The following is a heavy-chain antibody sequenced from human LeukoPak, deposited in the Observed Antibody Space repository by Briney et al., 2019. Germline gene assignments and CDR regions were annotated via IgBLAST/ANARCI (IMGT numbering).Heavy chain of an antibody. CDR2: ISSSHSI. Sequence: PGGSLRLSCAASGFTFSRYSMNWVRQAPGKGLEWVSYISSSHSIYYADSVKGRFTISRDNAKNSLYLQINSLRAEDTAVYYCARGVDTSITGGYYYYGMDVWGQGTTVTVSS. CDR1: GFTFSRYS. V-gene: IGHV3-48*01. D-gene: IGHD5-18*01. CDR3: ARGVDTSITGGYYYYGMDV. J-gene: IGHJ6*02.